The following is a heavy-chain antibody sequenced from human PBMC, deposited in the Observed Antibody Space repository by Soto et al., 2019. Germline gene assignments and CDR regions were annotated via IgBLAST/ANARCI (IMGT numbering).Heavy chain of an antibody. CDR3: ARGGMTTVTNYYYYYMDV. D-gene: IGHD4-17*01. CDR1: GYTFTGYY. Sequence: QVQLVQSGAEVKKPGASVKVSCKASGYTFTGYYMHWVRQAPGQGLEWMGWINPNSGGTNYAQKFQGGVTMTRDTSISTAYMELSRLRSDDTAVYYCARGGMTTVTNYYYYYMDVWGKGTTVTVSS. CDR2: INPNSGGT. J-gene: IGHJ6*03. V-gene: IGHV1-2*02.